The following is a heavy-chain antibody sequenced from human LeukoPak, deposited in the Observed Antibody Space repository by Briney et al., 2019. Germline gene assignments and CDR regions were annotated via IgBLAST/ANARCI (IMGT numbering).Heavy chain of an antibody. CDR1: GFAFSSYW. J-gene: IGHJ4*02. D-gene: IGHD1/OR15-1a*01. CDR3: GIYSWNTAFYC. CDR2: INNDGSYS. V-gene: IGHV3-74*01. Sequence: PGGSLRLSCAASGFAFSSYWMHWVRQAPGKGLGWVSRINNDGSYSGYADSVKGRFTISRDNAKNTLYLQMNSLRAEDTAVYYCGIYSWNTAFYCWAQGPLVTVPS.